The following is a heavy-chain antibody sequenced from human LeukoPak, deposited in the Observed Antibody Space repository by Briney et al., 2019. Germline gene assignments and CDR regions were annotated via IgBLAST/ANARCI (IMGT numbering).Heavy chain of an antibody. CDR1: GLTVSSNH. CDR2: IYSGGST. D-gene: IGHD2-15*01. Sequence: GGSLRLSCAASGLTVSSNHMSWVRRAPGKGLEWVSVIYSGGSTYYADSVKGRFTISRDNSKNTLYLQMNSLRAEDTAVYYCASGYCSGGSCYSVYFQHWGQGTLVTVSS. V-gene: IGHV3-53*01. J-gene: IGHJ1*01. CDR3: ASGYCSGGSCYSVYFQH.